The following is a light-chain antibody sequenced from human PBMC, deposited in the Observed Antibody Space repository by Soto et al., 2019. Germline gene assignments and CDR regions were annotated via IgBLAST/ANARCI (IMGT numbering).Light chain of an antibody. Sequence: EIVLTQSPGTLSLSPGERATLSCRASQSVSSSYLAWYQQKPGQAPRLLIYGASSSATGIPDRLSGSGSGTDITLTISRLEPEDFAVYYCHQFGSSPPYTFGQGTRLEIK. J-gene: IGKJ2*01. CDR2: GAS. CDR3: HQFGSSPPYT. V-gene: IGKV3-20*01. CDR1: QSVSSSY.